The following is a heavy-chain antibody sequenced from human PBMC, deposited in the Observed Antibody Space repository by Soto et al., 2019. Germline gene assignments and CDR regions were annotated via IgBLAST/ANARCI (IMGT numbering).Heavy chain of an antibody. V-gene: IGHV4-30-4*01. J-gene: IGHJ5*02. D-gene: IGHD3-3*01. CDR1: GGSISSGDYY. Sequence: QVQLQESGPGLVKPSQTLSLTCTVSGGSISSGDYYWSWIRQPPGEGLEWIGYIYYSGSTYYNPSLKSRVTISVDTSKNQFSLKLSSVTAADTAVYYCARAIFWSGYEGWFDPWGQGTLVTVSS. CDR3: ARAIFWSGYEGWFDP. CDR2: IYYSGST.